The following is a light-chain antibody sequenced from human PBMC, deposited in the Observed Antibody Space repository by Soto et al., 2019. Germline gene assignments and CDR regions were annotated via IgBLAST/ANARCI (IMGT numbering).Light chain of an antibody. CDR2: AAS. V-gene: IGKV1-27*01. CDR3: QQYNSAPLT. Sequence: DIQMTQSPSSLSASVGDRVTITCRASQDISNYLAWYQQKPGKVPKLLIYAASTLQSGVPSRFSGSGSGTDFTLTISSLQPEDVATYYCQQYNSAPLTFGGGTKVYIK. CDR1: QDISNY. J-gene: IGKJ4*01.